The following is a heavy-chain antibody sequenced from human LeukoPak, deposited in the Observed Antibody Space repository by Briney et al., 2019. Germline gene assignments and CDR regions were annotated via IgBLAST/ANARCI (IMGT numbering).Heavy chain of an antibody. Sequence: SETLSLTCAVYGGSFSGYYWTWIRQPPGKVLEWIGEINYSGSTKYNPSLKSRVTISVDTSKNQFSLKLSSVTAADTAVYYCARHGTRYYYYYMDVWGKGTTVTISS. CDR3: ARHGTRYYYYYMDV. D-gene: IGHD1-26*01. J-gene: IGHJ6*03. V-gene: IGHV4-34*01. CDR1: GGSFSGYY. CDR2: INYSGST.